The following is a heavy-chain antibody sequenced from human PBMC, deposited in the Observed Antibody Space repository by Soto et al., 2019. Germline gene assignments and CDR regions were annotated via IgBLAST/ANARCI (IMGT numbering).Heavy chain of an antibody. V-gene: IGHV3-74*01. CDR1: GFTFSTYW. CDR3: AKAATITTPYNFDF. Sequence: PGGSLRLSCAASGFTFSTYWMHWIRQVPGKGLEWVSRINSDASHTYYADSVKGRFTISRDNAKNTLHLEMNSLRAEDTAVYYCAKAATITTPYNFDFWGQGTLVTVSS. D-gene: IGHD4-4*01. J-gene: IGHJ4*02. CDR2: INSDASHT.